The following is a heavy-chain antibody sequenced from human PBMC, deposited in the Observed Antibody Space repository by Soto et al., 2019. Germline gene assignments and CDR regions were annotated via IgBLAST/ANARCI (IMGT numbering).Heavy chain of an antibody. Sequence: QVQLVQSGAEVKKPGSSVKVSCKASGGTFSSYTISWVRQAPGQGLEWMGRIIPILGIANYAQKFQGRVTITAEKCTSTAYMELSSLRSEDTAVYYCARDRARITMVRGVTYFDYWGQGTLVTVSS. J-gene: IGHJ4*02. D-gene: IGHD3-10*01. V-gene: IGHV1-69*08. CDR3: ARDRARITMVRGVTYFDY. CDR1: GGTFSSYT. CDR2: IIPILGIA.